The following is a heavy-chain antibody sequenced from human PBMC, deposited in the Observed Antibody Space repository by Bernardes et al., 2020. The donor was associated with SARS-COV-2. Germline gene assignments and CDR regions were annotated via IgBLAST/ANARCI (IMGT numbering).Heavy chain of an antibody. CDR3: ARVVVPAAPGDNYYYYYYMDV. J-gene: IGHJ6*03. V-gene: IGHV4-39*07. D-gene: IGHD2-2*01. Sequence: SETLSLTCTVSGGSISSSSYYWGWIRQPPGKGLEWIGSIYYSGSTYYNPSLKSRVTISVDTSKNQFSLKLSSVTAADTAVYYCARVVVPAAPGDNYYYYYYMDVWGKGTTVTVSS. CDR2: IYYSGST. CDR1: GGSISSSSYY.